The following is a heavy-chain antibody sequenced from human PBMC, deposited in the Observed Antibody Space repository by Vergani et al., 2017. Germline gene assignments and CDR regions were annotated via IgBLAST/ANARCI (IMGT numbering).Heavy chain of an antibody. V-gene: IGHV1-69*01. CDR3: ASRDITIFGVVIIRGYYYYGMDV. Sequence: QVQLVQSGAEVKKPGSSVKVSCKASGGTFRSYAISWVRQAPGQGLEWMGGIIPISGTANYAQKFQGRVTITADESTSTAYMELSSLRSEDTSVYYCASRDITIFGVVIIRGYYYYGMDVWGQGTTVTVSS. CDR2: IIPISGTA. J-gene: IGHJ6*02. D-gene: IGHD3-3*01. CDR1: GGTFRSYA.